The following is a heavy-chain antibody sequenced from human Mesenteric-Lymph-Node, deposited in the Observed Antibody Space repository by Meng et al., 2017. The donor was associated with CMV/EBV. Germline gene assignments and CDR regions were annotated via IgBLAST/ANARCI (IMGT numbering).Heavy chain of an antibody. J-gene: IGHJ4*02. D-gene: IGHD4-17*01. V-gene: IGHV4-31*02. CDR2: IYYSGST. Sequence: TVSGGSISSGGYYWSWIRLHPGKGLEWIGYIYYSGSTYYNPSLKSRVTISVDTSKNQFSLKLSSVTAADTAVYYCASGSHDYGDYENWGQGTLVTVSS. CDR3: ASGSHDYGDYEN. CDR1: GGSISSGGYY.